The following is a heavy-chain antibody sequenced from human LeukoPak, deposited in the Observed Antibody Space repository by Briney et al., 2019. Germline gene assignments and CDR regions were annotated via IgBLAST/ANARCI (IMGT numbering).Heavy chain of an antibody. CDR2: ISGSGGST. Sequence: GGSLRLSCAASGFTFSSYAMSWVRQAPGKGLEWVSAISGSGGSTYYADSVKGRFTISRDNSKNTLYLQMNSLRAEDTAIYYCAKDYGGVGANYFDYWGQGTLVTVST. D-gene: IGHD1-26*01. CDR3: AKDYGGVGANYFDY. J-gene: IGHJ4*02. V-gene: IGHV3-23*01. CDR1: GFTFSSYA.